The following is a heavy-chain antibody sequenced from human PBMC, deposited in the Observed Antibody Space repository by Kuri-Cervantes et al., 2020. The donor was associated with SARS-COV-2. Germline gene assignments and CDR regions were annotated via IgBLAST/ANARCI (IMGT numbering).Heavy chain of an antibody. CDR2: IYTSGNT. CDR3: ASSGHKVAFDI. V-gene: IGHV4-4*08. D-gene: IGHD2-15*01. CDR1: GGSISSYY. J-gene: IGHJ3*02. Sequence: ETLSLTCTVSGGSISSYYWSWIRQPPGKGLEWIGRIYTSGNTNYNPSLKSRVTISVDTSKNQFSLKLSSVTAADTAVYYCASSGHKVAFDIWGQGTMVTVSS.